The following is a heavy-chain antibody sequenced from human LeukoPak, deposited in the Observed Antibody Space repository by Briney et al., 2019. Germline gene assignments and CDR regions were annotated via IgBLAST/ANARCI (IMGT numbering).Heavy chain of an antibody. J-gene: IGHJ5*02. CDR3: ARRAIAAAGAFDP. Sequence: ASVKVSCKASGYTFTGYYMHWVRQAPGQGLEWMGWINPNSGGTNYAQKFQGRVTMTRDTSISTAYMELRSLRSDDTAVYYCARRAIAAAGAFDPWGQGTLVTVSS. CDR2: INPNSGGT. V-gene: IGHV1-2*02. CDR1: GYTFTGYY. D-gene: IGHD6-13*01.